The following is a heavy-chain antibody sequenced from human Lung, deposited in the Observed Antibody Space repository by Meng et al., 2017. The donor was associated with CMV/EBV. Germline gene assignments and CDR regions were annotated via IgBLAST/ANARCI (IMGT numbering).Heavy chain of an antibody. CDR2: INHSGST. D-gene: IGHD5-24*01. V-gene: IGHV4-34*01. CDR3: ARWATANYYYGMDV. J-gene: IGHJ6*02. CDR1: GGSFSGYY. Sequence: GSLRLSCAVYGGSFSGYYWSWIRQPPGKGLEWIGEINHSGSTNYNPSLKSRVTISVDTSKNQFSLKLSSVTAADTAVYYCARWATANYYYGMDVWGQGTTVNVSS.